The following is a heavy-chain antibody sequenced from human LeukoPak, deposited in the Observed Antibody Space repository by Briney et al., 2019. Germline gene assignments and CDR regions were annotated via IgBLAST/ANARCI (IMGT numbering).Heavy chain of an antibody. J-gene: IGHJ4*02. CDR2: IYTSGST. D-gene: IGHD5-12*01. CDR1: GGSISSGSYY. Sequence: SETLSPTCTVSGGSISSGSYYWSWIRQPAGKGLEWIGRIYTSGSTYYNPSLKSRVTISVDTSKNQFSLNLTSVTAADTAVYYCASHPGYSLARVDFWGQGTLVTVSS. V-gene: IGHV4-61*02. CDR3: ASHPGYSLARVDF.